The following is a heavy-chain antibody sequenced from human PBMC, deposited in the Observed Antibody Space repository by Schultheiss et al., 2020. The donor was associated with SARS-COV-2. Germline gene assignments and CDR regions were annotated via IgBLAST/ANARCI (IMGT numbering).Heavy chain of an antibody. J-gene: IGHJ3*02. V-gene: IGHV3-23*01. CDR1: GFTFAGYA. CDR3: ARGLQGHHAFDI. D-gene: IGHD5-24*01. Sequence: GGSLRLSCAPSGFTFAGYALRWVRQAPGKGLEWVSGINNSGASTYYADSVKGRFTISRDNSKNTLYLQMNSPRVEDTAIYYCARGLQGHHAFDIWGQGTMVTVSS. CDR2: INNSGAST.